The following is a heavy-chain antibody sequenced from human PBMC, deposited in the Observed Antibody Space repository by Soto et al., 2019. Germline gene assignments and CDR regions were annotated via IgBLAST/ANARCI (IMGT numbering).Heavy chain of an antibody. CDR1: GFTVCWNY. CDR3: ARDVAAGSYYFDH. CDR2: VYTDGTT. V-gene: IGHV3-53*01. Sequence: EVQVVQSGGGLIQPGGALKLSCAVSGFTVCWNYMNWVRQAPGKGLEWVSVVYTDGTTYYADSVKGRFTISRDNSKNTLFLQMNSLRAEDTAIYYCARDVAAGSYYFDHWGQGSLVTVSS. J-gene: IGHJ4*02. D-gene: IGHD5-12*01.